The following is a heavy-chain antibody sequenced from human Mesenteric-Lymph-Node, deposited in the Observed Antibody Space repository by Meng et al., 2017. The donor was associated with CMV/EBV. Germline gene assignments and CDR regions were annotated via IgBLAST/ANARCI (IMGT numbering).Heavy chain of an antibody. J-gene: IGHJ1*01. CDR3: VRGGRTFPRITIFGVVPAEYFQH. CDR1: GASLTSGTYH. D-gene: IGHD3-3*01. Sequence: SETLSLTCTVSGASLTSGTYHWGWIRQPPGKGLECIGSIHYSGSTYYNPSLKSRATISVDTSKNQFSLELTSVTAADTAMYYCVRGGRTFPRITIFGVVPAEYFQHWGQGTLVTVSS. CDR2: IHYSGST. V-gene: IGHV4-39*07.